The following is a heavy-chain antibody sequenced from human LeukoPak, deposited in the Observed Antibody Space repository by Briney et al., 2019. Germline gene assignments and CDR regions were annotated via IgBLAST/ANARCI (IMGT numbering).Heavy chain of an antibody. Sequence: GGSLRLSCAASGFTFSSYAMGWVRQAPGKGLEWVSAISASGGSTYYADSVKGRFTISRDNSKNTLYLQMNSLRAEDTAVYYCAKGGTVIRRYFDSWGRGTLVTVSS. J-gene: IGHJ4*02. CDR2: ISASGGST. CDR3: AKGGTVIRRYFDS. V-gene: IGHV3-23*01. CDR1: GFTFSSYA. D-gene: IGHD3-22*01.